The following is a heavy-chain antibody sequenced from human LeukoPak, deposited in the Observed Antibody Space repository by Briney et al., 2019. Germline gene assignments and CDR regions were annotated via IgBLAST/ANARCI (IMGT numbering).Heavy chain of an antibody. Sequence: SETLSLTCTVSGGSISSYYWSWIRQPPGKGLEWIGYIYYSGSTNYNPSLKSRVTISVDTSKNQFSLKLSSVTAADTAVYYCARSGQLRYFDWHYFDYRGQGTLVTVSS. V-gene: IGHV4-59*08. CDR1: GGSISSYY. J-gene: IGHJ4*02. CDR3: ARSGQLRYFDWHYFDY. CDR2: IYYSGST. D-gene: IGHD3-9*01.